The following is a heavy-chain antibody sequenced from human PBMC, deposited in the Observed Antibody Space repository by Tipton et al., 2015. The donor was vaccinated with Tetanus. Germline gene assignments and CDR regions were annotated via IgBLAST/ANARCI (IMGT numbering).Heavy chain of an antibody. D-gene: IGHD4-23*01. CDR3: ASMTPVDWYFDL. J-gene: IGHJ2*01. V-gene: IGHV4-59*01. CDR1: GDSLKNYY. Sequence: GLVKPSETLSLTCTVTGDSLKNYYWSWIRQSPGQGLEWIGLIYYSGSTSYNPSLKSRVTISVDTSKNQLSLKLTSVTAADTAVYYCASMTPVDWYFDLWGRGTLVTVSS. CDR2: IYYSGST.